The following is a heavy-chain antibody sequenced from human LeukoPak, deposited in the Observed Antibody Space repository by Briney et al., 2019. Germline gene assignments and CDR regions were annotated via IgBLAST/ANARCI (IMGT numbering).Heavy chain of an antibody. CDR2: ISSTGNPR. CDR1: GLSFSDYS. CDR3: AKAPVTTCSGAYCYPFDY. Sequence: PGGSLRLSCTASGLSFSDYSMNWVRQAPGKGLELVSYISSTGNPRHYAESVEGRFTIARDSYKNTLYLQMNSLRAEDAAVYYCAKAPVTTCSGAYCYPFDYWGQGTLVTVSS. D-gene: IGHD2-15*01. V-gene: IGHV3-48*01. J-gene: IGHJ4*02.